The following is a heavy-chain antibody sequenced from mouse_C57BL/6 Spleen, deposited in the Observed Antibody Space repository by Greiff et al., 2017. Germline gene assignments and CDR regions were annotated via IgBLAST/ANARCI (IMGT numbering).Heavy chain of an antibody. Sequence: QVQLQQSGPGLVQPSQSLSITCTVSGFSLTSYGVHWVRQSPGKGLEWLGVIWSGGSTDYNAAFISRLSISKDNSKSQVFFKMNSLQADDTAIYYCARLYYDYDRYYFDYWGQGTTLTVSS. CDR1: GFSLTSYG. CDR2: IWSGGST. J-gene: IGHJ2*01. D-gene: IGHD2-4*01. V-gene: IGHV2-2*01. CDR3: ARLYYDYDRYYFDY.